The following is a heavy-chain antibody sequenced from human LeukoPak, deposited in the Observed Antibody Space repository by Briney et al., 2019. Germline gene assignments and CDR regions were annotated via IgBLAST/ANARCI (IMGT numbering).Heavy chain of an antibody. Sequence: XAXXXVRQAPGKGLEWVXAISGSGGSTYYADSVKGRFTISRDNSKNTLYLQMNSLRAEDTAVYYCASDIVVVPARGFDYWGQGTLVTVSS. D-gene: IGHD2-2*01. V-gene: IGHV3-23*01. CDR1: XA. CDR2: ISGSGGST. J-gene: IGHJ4*02. CDR3: ASDIVVVPARGFDY.